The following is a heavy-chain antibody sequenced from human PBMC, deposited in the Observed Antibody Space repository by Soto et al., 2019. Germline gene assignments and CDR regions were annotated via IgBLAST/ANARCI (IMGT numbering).Heavy chain of an antibody. V-gene: IGHV4-39*01. Sequence: SETLSLTYTVSGDSIRSSTYQWGWIRQPPGRGLEWIGSAYYSESTYYNPSLKSRVTIPVDTSKNQFSLKVNSVTAADTAVYYCARRRNWKVDYWGQGTLVTVSS. J-gene: IGHJ4*02. D-gene: IGHD1-1*01. CDR2: AYYSEST. CDR3: ARRRNWKVDY. CDR1: GDSIRSSTYQ.